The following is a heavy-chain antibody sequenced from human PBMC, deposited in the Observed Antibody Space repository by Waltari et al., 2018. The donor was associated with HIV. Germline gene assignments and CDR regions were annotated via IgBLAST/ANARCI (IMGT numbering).Heavy chain of an antibody. Sequence: EVRLVGSGGGLVKPGGSLRLSCAASGFTFTDIWMSWVRQAPGKGLEWVGRIKSKTHGETTDYAAPLKGRFSLSRDDSKNTLYLQMNSLKTEDTAVYYCTTDLGGYNVDYWGQGTLVTVSS. CDR3: TTDLGGYNVDY. V-gene: IGHV3-15*01. CDR2: IKSKTHGETT. CDR1: GFTFTDIW. J-gene: IGHJ4*02. D-gene: IGHD5-12*01.